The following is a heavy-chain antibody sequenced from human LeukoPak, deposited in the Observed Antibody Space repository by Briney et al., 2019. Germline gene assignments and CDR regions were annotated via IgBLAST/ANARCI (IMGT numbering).Heavy chain of an antibody. Sequence: GGSLRLSWAASGFTFSSYAMSWVRQAPGKGLEWVSGISGSGDNTYYADSVKGGFTISRDNSKNTLYVQVNSLGTEDTAAYYCAKGSYYDSSGSFYFDYWGQGTLVTVSS. D-gene: IGHD3-22*01. CDR1: GFTFSSYA. V-gene: IGHV3-23*01. CDR2: ISGSGDNT. J-gene: IGHJ4*02. CDR3: AKGSYYDSSGSFYFDY.